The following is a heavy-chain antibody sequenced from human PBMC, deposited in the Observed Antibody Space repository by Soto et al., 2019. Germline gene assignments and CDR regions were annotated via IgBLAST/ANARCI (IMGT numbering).Heavy chain of an antibody. Sequence: QVQLVQSGAEVKKPGSSVKVSCKASGGTFSSYAISWVRQAPGQVLEWMGGIIPTVGTANYAQKFQGRVTITADKAKSTAYMELSSLRSEDSAVYSCARRRYGDYYDYWGQGTLVTVSS. D-gene: IGHD4-17*01. CDR2: IIPTVGTA. CDR1: GGTFSSYA. V-gene: IGHV1-69*06. CDR3: ARRRYGDYYDY. J-gene: IGHJ4*02.